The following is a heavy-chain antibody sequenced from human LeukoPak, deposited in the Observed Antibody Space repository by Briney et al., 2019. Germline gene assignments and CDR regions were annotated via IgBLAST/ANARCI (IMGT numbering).Heavy chain of an antibody. CDR3: ARARVGAPYYFDY. Sequence: ASVKVSCKASGYTFTSYDINWVRQATGQGLEWMGWMNPNSGNTGFAQKLQGRVTMTTDTSTSTAYMELRSLRSDDTAVYYCARARVGAPYYFDYWGQGTLVTVSS. CDR2: MNPNSGNT. J-gene: IGHJ4*02. V-gene: IGHV1-8*01. D-gene: IGHD1-26*01. CDR1: GYTFTSYD.